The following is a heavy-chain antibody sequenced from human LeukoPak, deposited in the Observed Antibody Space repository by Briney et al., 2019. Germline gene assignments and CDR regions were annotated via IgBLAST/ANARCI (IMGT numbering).Heavy chain of an antibody. Sequence: GASVKVSCKVFGNTLTELSMHWVRQAPGKGLESMGGFAPEDGETIYAQQFQGRLTMTEDTSTDTAYMELSRLTSEDTAVYYCTTGRRYHLYDYWGQGTLVTVSS. CDR3: TTGRRYHLYDY. CDR1: GNTLTELS. D-gene: IGHD2-2*01. J-gene: IGHJ4*02. V-gene: IGHV1-24*01. CDR2: FAPEDGET.